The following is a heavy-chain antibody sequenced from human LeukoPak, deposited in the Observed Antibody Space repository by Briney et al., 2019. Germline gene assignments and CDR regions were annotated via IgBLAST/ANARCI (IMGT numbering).Heavy chain of an antibody. D-gene: IGHD3-10*01. CDR3: AKDGNYGSGGPNPFDP. Sequence: GRSLRLSCAASGFTFSSYGMHWVRQAPGKGLEWVAVISYDGSNKYYADSVKGRFTISRDNSKNTLYLQMNSLRAEDTAVYYCAKDGNYGSGGPNPFDPRGQGTLVTVSS. V-gene: IGHV3-30*18. CDR2: ISYDGSNK. CDR1: GFTFSSYG. J-gene: IGHJ5*02.